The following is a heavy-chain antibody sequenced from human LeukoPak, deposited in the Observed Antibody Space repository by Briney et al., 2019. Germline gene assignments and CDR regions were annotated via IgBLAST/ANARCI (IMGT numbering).Heavy chain of an antibody. V-gene: IGHV3-23*01. J-gene: IGHJ6*03. CDR3: ARPYCGGDCYSGWKYYYYYMDV. CDR2: ISGSGGST. Sequence: PGGSLRLSCAASGFTFSSYAMSWVRQAPGKGLEWVSAISGSGGSTYYADSVKGRFTISRDNAKNSLYLQMNSLRAEDTAVYYCARPYCGGDCYSGWKYYYYYMDVWGKGTTVTISS. D-gene: IGHD2-21*02. CDR1: GFTFSSYA.